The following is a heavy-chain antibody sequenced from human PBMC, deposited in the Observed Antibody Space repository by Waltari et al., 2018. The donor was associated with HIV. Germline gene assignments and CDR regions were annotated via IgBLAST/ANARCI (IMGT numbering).Heavy chain of an antibody. D-gene: IGHD3-3*01. CDR3: AREESRASEWYGIFYLDA. Sequence: QVQLQQWGAGLLKPSETLSLTCAVYGGSFSGYYWTWIRQATGKGLEWIGEVNHSVKTNDMPFLQSRAAGSVDTSKNQFSLNMKSVTGADTAVYFCAREESRASEWYGIFYLDAWGQGTLVSVPS. CDR2: VNHSVKT. J-gene: IGHJ5*02. CDR1: GGSFSGYY. V-gene: IGHV4-34*04.